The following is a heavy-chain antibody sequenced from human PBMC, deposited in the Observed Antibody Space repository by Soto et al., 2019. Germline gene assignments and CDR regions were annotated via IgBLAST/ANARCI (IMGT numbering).Heavy chain of an antibody. J-gene: IGHJ4*02. D-gene: IGHD5-18*01. CDR1: GDSINSSHYY. V-gene: IGHV4-31*03. CDR3: ARGSMATLYFDY. Sequence: SETLSLTCTVSGDSINSSHYYWNWIRQHPEKGLEWIGYIHHSGSTYYNPSLKSRLAISVDTSRNQFSLKVSSVTAADTAVYYCARGSMATLYFDYWGQGALVTVSS. CDR2: IHHSGST.